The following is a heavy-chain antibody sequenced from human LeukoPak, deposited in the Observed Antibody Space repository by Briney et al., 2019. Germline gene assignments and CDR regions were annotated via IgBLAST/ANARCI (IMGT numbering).Heavy chain of an antibody. D-gene: IGHD6-19*01. CDR2: ICGSGGST. V-gene: IGHV3-23*01. CDR1: GFTFSSFA. Sequence: GGALRLSFAASGFTFSSFAMSWGRPAPGEGVGWGSAICGSGGSTYYADSVKGRFTISRDNSKNTLYLQMNSLRAEDTAVYYCAKDCCSSGWGGDNWFDPWGQGTLVTVSS. CDR3: AKDCCSSGWGGDNWFDP. J-gene: IGHJ5*02.